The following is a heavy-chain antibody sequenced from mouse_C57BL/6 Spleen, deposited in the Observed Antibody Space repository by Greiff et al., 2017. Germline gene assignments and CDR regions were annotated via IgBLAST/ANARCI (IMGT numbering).Heavy chain of an antibody. D-gene: IGHD1-1*01. Sequence: DVMLVESGGGLVKPGGSLKLSCAASGFTFSDYGMHWVRQAPEKGLEWVAYISSGSSTIYYADTVKGRFTISRDNAKNTLFLQMTSLRSEDTAMYYCARDYGSSWAWFAYWGQGTLVTVSA. V-gene: IGHV5-17*01. J-gene: IGHJ3*01. CDR3: ARDYGSSWAWFAY. CDR1: GFTFSDYG. CDR2: ISSGSSTI.